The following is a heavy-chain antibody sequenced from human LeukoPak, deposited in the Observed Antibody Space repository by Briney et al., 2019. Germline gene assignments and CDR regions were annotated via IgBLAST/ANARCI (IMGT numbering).Heavy chain of an antibody. V-gene: IGHV4-59*08. CDR3: ARHTPRLSSGWYLDPRFDP. J-gene: IGHJ5*02. D-gene: IGHD6-19*01. Sequence: SETLSLTCTVSGGSISSYYWSWIRQPPGKGLEWIGDIYYSGSTNYNPSLKSRVTISVDTSKNQFSLKLSSVTAADTAVYYCARHTPRLSSGWYLDPRFDPWGQGTLVTVSS. CDR1: GGSISSYY. CDR2: IYYSGST.